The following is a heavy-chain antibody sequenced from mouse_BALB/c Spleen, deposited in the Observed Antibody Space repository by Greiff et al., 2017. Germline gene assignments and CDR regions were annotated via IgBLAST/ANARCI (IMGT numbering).Heavy chain of an antibody. J-gene: IGHJ2*01. CDR3: TNRYNYFDY. CDR2: IDPETGGT. CDR1: GYTFTDYE. V-gene: IGHV1-15*01. D-gene: IGHD2-14*01. Sequence: QVQLPPSGAELVRPGASVTLFCQASGYTFTDYEMPWVKQTPVHGLEWIGAIDPETGGTAYNQKFKGKATLTADKSSSTAYMELRSLTSEDSAVYYCTNRYNYFDYWGQGTTLTVSS.